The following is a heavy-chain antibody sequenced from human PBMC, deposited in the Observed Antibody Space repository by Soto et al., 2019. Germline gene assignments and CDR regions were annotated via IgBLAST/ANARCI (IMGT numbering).Heavy chain of an antibody. CDR2: INPSGGST. J-gene: IGHJ6*02. V-gene: IGHV1-46*01. CDR3: ASARVHYYGMDV. Sequence: QVQLVQSGAEVKKPGASVKVSCKASGYTFTSYYMHWVRQAPGQGLEWMGIINPSGGSTSYAQKFQGRVTMTRDTSTSTVYMELSNLRSEDTAVYYCASARVHYYGMDVWGQGTTVTVSS. CDR1: GYTFTSYY.